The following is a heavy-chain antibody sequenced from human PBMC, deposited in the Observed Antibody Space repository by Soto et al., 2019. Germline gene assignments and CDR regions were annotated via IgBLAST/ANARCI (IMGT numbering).Heavy chain of an antibody. D-gene: IGHD3-3*01. CDR1: GYTFTSYG. CDR3: ARDINNYDFWWFDP. CDR2: ISAYNGNT. V-gene: IGHV1-18*01. Sequence: PQASVKVSCKASGYTFTSYGISWVRQAPGQGLEWMGWISAYNGNTNYAQKLQGRVTMTTDTSTSTAYMELRSLRSDDTAVYYCARDINNYDFWWFDPWGQGTLVTVSS. J-gene: IGHJ5*02.